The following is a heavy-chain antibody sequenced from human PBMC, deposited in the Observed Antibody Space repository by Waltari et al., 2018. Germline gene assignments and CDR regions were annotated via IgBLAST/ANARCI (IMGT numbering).Heavy chain of an antibody. CDR2: ISPSGGRA. J-gene: IGHJ4*02. Sequence: EVQLLESGGGLVQRGGSLRLSCAAPGFTFNKYKIGWFRQAPGKGLEWVAAISPSGGRALYGDSVQGRFTISRDNSKNTLYLQLNSLRVEDTALYYCVKDRDESEPFCGSDCSWDSWGQGTLVTVSS. V-gene: IGHV3-23*01. D-gene: IGHD2-21*01. CDR3: VKDRDESEPFCGSDCSWDS. CDR1: GFTFNKYK.